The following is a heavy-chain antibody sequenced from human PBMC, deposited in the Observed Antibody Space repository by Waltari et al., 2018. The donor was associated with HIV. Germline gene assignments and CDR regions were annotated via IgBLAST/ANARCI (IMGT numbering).Heavy chain of an antibody. CDR3: ARMHRYYGSGQARYFYFGIDV. D-gene: IGHD3-10*01. J-gene: IGHJ6*02. CDR2: IDNNCNA. Sequence: EVQLVESGGNFTQPGGSLGLSCAASGFSVATNYLSWVRQAPGKGLEWVSFIDNNCNAYYAESGKGRFTSFRDNSKNTLFLQMNNLRVDDTAVYYCARMHRYYGSGQARYFYFGIDVWGQGTTVIVSS. CDR1: GFSVATNY. V-gene: IGHV3-53*01.